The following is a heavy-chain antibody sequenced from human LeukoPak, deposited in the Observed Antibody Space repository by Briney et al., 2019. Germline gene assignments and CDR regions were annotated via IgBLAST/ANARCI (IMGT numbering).Heavy chain of an antibody. CDR2: IYHSGST. V-gene: IGHV4-38-2*01. CDR3: ARRHYDFWSGYFGFDY. J-gene: IGHJ4*02. Sequence: SETLSLTCAVSGYSISSGYYWGWIRQPPGKGLEWIGSIYHSGSTYYNPSLKSRVTISVDTSKSRFSLKLSSVTAADTAVYYCARRHYDFWSGYFGFDYWGQGTLVTVSS. CDR1: GYSISSGYY. D-gene: IGHD3-3*01.